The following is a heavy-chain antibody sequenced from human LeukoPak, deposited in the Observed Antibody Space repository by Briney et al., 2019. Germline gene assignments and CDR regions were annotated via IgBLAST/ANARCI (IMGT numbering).Heavy chain of an antibody. D-gene: IGHD4-17*01. CDR3: ASRPMTTVTTDY. J-gene: IGHJ4*02. Sequence: GGSLRLSCAASGFTFSGYWMHWVRQPPGKGLVWVSRINTDGSNTGYADSVKGRFTISRDNAKNTLYLQMNSLRAEDTAVYYCASRPMTTVTTDYWGQGTLVTVSS. V-gene: IGHV3-74*01. CDR1: GFTFSGYW. CDR2: INTDGSNT.